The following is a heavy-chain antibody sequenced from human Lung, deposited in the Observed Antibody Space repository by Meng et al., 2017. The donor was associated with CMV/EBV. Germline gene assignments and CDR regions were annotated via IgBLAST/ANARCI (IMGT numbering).Heavy chain of an antibody. V-gene: IGHV4-59*12. CDR1: GGPISGYY. CDR3: ARGGSVGYCRDSACWGYLDY. Sequence: GSXRLXCTVSGGPISGYYWSWVRQPPGSGLEWIAYIYYSGSTTYNPSLKSRVTVSLDLSKNQFSLKLNSVTAADTAVYYCARGGSVGYCRDSACWGYLDYXGQGXLVTASS. J-gene: IGHJ4*02. D-gene: IGHD2-15*01. CDR2: IYYSGST.